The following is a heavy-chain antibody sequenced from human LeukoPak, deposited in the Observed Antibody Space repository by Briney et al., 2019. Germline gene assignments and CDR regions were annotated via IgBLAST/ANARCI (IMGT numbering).Heavy chain of an antibody. V-gene: IGHV4-39*01. J-gene: IGHJ1*01. CDR3: ARHAVVTGNFQH. D-gene: IGHD2-21*02. Sequence: SETLSLTCTVSGGSIGSTSYYWGWLRQPPGKGLEWIGSVYYSGTTYYNPFLHSRVTISVDTSKNQIALGLSSVTAADTAVYYCARHAVVTGNFQHWGQGTLVTVSS. CDR1: GGSIGSTSYY. CDR2: VYYSGTT.